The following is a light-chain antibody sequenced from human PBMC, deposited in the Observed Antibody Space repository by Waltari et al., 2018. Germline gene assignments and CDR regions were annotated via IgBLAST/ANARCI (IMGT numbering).Light chain of an antibody. Sequence: QSVLTQPPSASGTPGQRVTISCSGSRSNIGSKYVHWYQQVPGTAPKLLIYRNNQRPSGVPDRFSGSKSGTSASLAISGLRSEDEVDYYCAAWDDSLSGRVFGGGTKVTVL. CDR1: RSNIGSKY. CDR3: AAWDDSLSGRV. J-gene: IGLJ3*02. CDR2: RNN. V-gene: IGLV1-47*01.